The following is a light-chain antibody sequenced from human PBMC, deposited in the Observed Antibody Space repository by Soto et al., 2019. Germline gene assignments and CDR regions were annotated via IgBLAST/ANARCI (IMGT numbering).Light chain of an antibody. CDR2: GAS. J-gene: IGKJ1*01. V-gene: IGKV3-15*01. Sequence: EIVLTQSPATLSASLGDRATISCRASQSVSSYLAWYQQKPGQAPRLLIYGASTRATGIPARFSGSGSGTEFTLTISSLQSEDFAVYYCQQYNNWPQTFGQGTKV. CDR1: QSVSSY. CDR3: QQYNNWPQT.